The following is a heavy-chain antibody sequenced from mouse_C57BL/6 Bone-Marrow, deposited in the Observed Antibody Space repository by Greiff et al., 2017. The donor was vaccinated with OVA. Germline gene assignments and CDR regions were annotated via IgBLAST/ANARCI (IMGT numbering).Heavy chain of an antibody. V-gene: IGHV2-2*01. CDR2: IWSGGST. D-gene: IGHD1-1*01. CDR1: GFSLTSYG. CDR3: ARPSTTVADWYFDV. J-gene: IGHJ1*03. Sequence: QVQLQQSGPGLVQPSQSLSITCTVSGFSLTSYGVHWVRQSPGKGLEWLGVIWSGGSTDYNAAFISRLSISKDNSKSQVFFKMNSLQADDTAIYYCARPSTTVADWYFDVWGTGTTVTVSS.